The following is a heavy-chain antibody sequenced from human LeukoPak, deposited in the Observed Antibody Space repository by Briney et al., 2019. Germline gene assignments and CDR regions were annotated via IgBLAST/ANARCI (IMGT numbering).Heavy chain of an antibody. CDR2: INPNSGGT. V-gene: IGHV1-2*02. J-gene: IGHJ6*03. Sequence: ASVKVSCKASGYTFTGYDMHWVRQAPGQGLEWMGWINPNSGGTNYAQKFQGRVTMTRDTSISTAYMELSRLRSDDTAVYYCARGSGGSKRSYYMDVWGKGTTVTVSS. D-gene: IGHD3-10*01. CDR1: GYTFTGYD. CDR3: ARGSGGSKRSYYMDV.